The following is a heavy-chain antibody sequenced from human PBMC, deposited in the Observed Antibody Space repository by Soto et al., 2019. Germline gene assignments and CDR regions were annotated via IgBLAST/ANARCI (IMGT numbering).Heavy chain of an antibody. CDR3: ARDLHIVVVTASPFFDY. CDR1: GYTFTSYG. D-gene: IGHD2-21*02. Sequence: QVQLVQYGAEVKKPGASVKVSCKASGYTFTSYGISWVRQAPGQGVEWMGWISAYNGNTNYAQKLQGRVTMTTDTSTSTAYMELRSLRSDDTAVYYCARDLHIVVVTASPFFDYWGQGTLVTVSS. CDR2: ISAYNGNT. J-gene: IGHJ4*02. V-gene: IGHV1-18*01.